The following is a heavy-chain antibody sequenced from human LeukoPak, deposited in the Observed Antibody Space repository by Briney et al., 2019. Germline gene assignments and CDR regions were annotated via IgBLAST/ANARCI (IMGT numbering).Heavy chain of an antibody. Sequence: GGSLRLSCAASGFTFCRYAMHWVRQAPGKGLEWVAVISYDGSNKYYADSVKGRFTISRDNSKNTLYLQMNSLRAEDTAVYYCARYCRGGSCYSGVSYAFYIWGQGTMVTVSS. D-gene: IGHD2-15*01. CDR3: ARYCRGGSCYSGVSYAFYI. V-gene: IGHV3-30*04. CDR2: ISYDGSNK. CDR1: GFTFCRYA. J-gene: IGHJ3*02.